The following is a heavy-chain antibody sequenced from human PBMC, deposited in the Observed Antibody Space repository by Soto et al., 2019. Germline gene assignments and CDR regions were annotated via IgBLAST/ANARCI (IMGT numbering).Heavy chain of an antibody. D-gene: IGHD1-26*01. CDR3: ARDTGGGPYDAFDI. J-gene: IGHJ3*02. CDR1: GGSTSSYY. Sequence: SETLSLTCTVSGGSTSSYYWSWIRQPPGKGLEWIGYIYYSGSTNYNPSLKSRVTISVDTSKNQFSLKLSSVTAADTAVYYCARDTGGGPYDAFDIWGQGTMVT. V-gene: IGHV4-59*01. CDR2: IYYSGST.